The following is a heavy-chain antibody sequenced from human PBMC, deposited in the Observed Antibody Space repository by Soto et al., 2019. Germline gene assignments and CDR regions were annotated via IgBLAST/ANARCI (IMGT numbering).Heavy chain of an antibody. CDR3: ARQETLHGDYDY. Sequence: SETQSLTCPVSGGSISSYYWSWIRQPPGKGLEWIGYIYYSVSTNYNPSLKSRVTVSVDTSKNQFSLKLSSVTAADTAVYYCARQETLHGDYDYGGQGTLVTVSS. CDR2: IYYSVST. V-gene: IGHV4-59*08. D-gene: IGHD4-17*01. J-gene: IGHJ4*02. CDR1: GGSISSYY.